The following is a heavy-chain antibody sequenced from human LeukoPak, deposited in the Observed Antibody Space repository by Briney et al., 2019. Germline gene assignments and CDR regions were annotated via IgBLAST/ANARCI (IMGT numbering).Heavy chain of an antibody. CDR3: AKGDCSSTSCSLIDY. J-gene: IGHJ4*02. V-gene: IGHV3-23*01. CDR1: GFTFSSYA. D-gene: IGHD2-2*01. Sequence: GGSLRLSCAASGFTFSSYAMSWVRQAPGKGLEWVSAISGSGGSTYYADSVKGRFTISRDNSKNTLYLQMNSLRAEDTAVYYCAKGDCSSTSCSLIDYWGQGTLVTVSS. CDR2: ISGSGGST.